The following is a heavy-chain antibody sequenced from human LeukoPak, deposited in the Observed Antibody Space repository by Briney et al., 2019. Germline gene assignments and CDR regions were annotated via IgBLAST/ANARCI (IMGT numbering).Heavy chain of an antibody. CDR3: ARHGRKYYDFWSGYYPFDY. Sequence: PSETLSLTCAVYGGSFSGYYWSWIRQPPGKGLEWIGEINHSGSTNYNPSHKSRVTISVDTSKNQFSLKLSSVTAADTAVYYCARHGRKYYDFWSGYYPFDYWGQGTLVTVSS. CDR2: INHSGST. J-gene: IGHJ4*02. CDR1: GGSFSGYY. V-gene: IGHV4-34*01. D-gene: IGHD3-3*01.